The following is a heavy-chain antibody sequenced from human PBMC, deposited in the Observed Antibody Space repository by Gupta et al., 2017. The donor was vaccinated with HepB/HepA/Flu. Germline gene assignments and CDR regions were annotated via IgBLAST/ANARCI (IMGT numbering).Heavy chain of an antibody. D-gene: IGHD6-19*01. CDR3: ARAGRSSGWYWTSY. J-gene: IGHJ4*02. V-gene: IGHV1-46*01. CDR2: INPSDGST. Sequence: QVQLVQSGAEVKKPGASVKVSCKASGYTFTNYYIHWVRQAPGQGLEWMGIINPSDGSTSYTQKVQGRVTMTRDTSTSTVYMELSSLTSEDTAVYYCARAGRSSGWYWTSYWGQGTLVTVSS. CDR1: GYTFTNYY.